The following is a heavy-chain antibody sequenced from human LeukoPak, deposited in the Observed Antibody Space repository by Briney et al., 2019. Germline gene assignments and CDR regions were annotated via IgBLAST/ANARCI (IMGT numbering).Heavy chain of an antibody. J-gene: IGHJ4*02. CDR3: ARNYVDTRTRGVDY. CDR1: VFTFTSSA. D-gene: IGHD4-17*01. Sequence: SVKVSCKASVFTFTSSAMQWVRQARGQPLEWIGWIVVGSGNTNYAQKFQERVTMTTDTSTSTAYMKLRSLRSDDTAVYYCARNYVDTRTRGVDYWGQGTLVTVSS. V-gene: IGHV1-58*02. CDR2: IVVGSGNT.